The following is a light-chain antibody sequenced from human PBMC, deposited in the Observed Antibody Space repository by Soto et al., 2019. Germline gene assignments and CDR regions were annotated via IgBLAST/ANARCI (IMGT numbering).Light chain of an antibody. CDR2: GVS. Sequence: QSVLTQPRSVSGSPGQSVTISCTGTNSDVGGYNYVSWYQQYPGKAPKLMISGVSERPSGVPDRFSGSKSGNTVSLTISGLQAEDEADYYCCSYVDTDTWVFGGGTKVTVL. CDR3: CSYVDTDTWV. CDR1: NSDVGGYNY. V-gene: IGLV2-11*01. J-gene: IGLJ3*02.